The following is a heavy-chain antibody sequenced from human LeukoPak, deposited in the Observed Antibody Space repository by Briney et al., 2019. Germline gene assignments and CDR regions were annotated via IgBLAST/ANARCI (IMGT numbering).Heavy chain of an antibody. CDR2: IRYDGSNK. CDR3: AKGGEQVTWNFQN. Sequence: GGSLRLSCAASGFSFSSYGMHWVRQAPGKGLEWVAFIRYDGSNKYYADSVRGRFTISRDNSKNTLYLQMNSLRAEDTAVYYCAKGGEQVTWNFQNWGQGTLVTVSS. J-gene: IGHJ1*01. V-gene: IGHV3-30*02. CDR1: GFSFSSYG. D-gene: IGHD1/OR15-1a*01.